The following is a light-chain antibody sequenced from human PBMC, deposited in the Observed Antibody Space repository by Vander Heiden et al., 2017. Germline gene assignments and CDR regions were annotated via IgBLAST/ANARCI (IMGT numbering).Light chain of an antibody. V-gene: IGKV3-15*01. CDR2: GAS. Sequence: VMTQSPATLSVSPGERATLSCRASQSVSGNLAWYQRKPGQAPRLLIYGASTRATGIPARFSGSGSGTELTLTISSLESEDFAFYYCQQYSNWPPWTFGQGTKVEI. J-gene: IGKJ1*01. CDR3: QQYSNWPPWT. CDR1: QSVSGN.